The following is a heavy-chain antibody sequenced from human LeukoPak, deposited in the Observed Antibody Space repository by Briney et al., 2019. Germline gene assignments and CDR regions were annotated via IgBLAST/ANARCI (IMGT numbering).Heavy chain of an antibody. CDR2: INPNSGGT. CDR1: GYTFTGYY. CDR3: ARVNYYGSGSYYIADAFDI. Sequence: GPVKVSCKASGYTFTGYYMHWVRQAPGQGLEGMGWINPNSGGTNYAQKFQGRVTMTRDTSISTAYMELSRLRSDDTAVYYCARVNYYGSGSYYIADAFDIWGQGTMVTVSS. V-gene: IGHV1-2*02. J-gene: IGHJ3*02. D-gene: IGHD3-10*01.